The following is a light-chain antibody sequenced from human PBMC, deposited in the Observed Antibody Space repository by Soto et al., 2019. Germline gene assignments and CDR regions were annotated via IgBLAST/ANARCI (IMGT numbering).Light chain of an antibody. J-gene: IGLJ1*01. CDR3: QSYDSSLSAYV. CDR2: GNS. V-gene: IGLV1-40*01. CDR1: SPNIGAGFD. Sequence: QSVLTQPPSVSGAPGQRVTISCTGSSPNIGAGFDVHWYQQLPGTAPKLLVYGNSNRPSRVPDRFSGSKSGTSASLAVTGLQAEDEADYYCQSYDSSLSAYVFGTGTKGTVL.